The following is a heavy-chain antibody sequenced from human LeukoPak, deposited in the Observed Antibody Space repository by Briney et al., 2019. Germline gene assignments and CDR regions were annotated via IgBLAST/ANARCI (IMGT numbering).Heavy chain of an antibody. CDR2: IYYSGST. CDR3: ARGLGGASYFDY. V-gene: IGHV4-4*02. J-gene: IGHJ4*02. Sequence: SETLSLTCAVSGGSISSSNWWSWVRQPPGKGLEWIGYIYYSGSTNYNPSLKSRVTISVDTSKNQFSLKLSSVTAADTAVYYCARGLGGASYFDYWGQGTLVTVSS. CDR1: GGSISSSNW. D-gene: IGHD1-26*01.